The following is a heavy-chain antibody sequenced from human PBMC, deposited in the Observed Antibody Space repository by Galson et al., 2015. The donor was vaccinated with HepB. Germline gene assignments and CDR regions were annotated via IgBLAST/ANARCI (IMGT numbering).Heavy chain of an antibody. CDR1: GGSISSSSYY. J-gene: IGHJ4*02. D-gene: IGHD6-19*01. Sequence: ETLSLTCTVSGGSISSSSYYWGWIRQPPGKGLEWIGSIYYSGSTYYNPSLKSRVTISVDTSKNQFSLKLSSVTAADTAVYYCARHYEYSSGPSERWGQGTLVTVSS. CDR3: ARHYEYSSGPSER. V-gene: IGHV4-39*01. CDR2: IYYSGST.